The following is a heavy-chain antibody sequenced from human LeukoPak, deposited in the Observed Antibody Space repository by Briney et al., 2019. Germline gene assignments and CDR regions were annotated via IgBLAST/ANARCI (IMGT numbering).Heavy chain of an antibody. D-gene: IGHD2-2*01. CDR3: AKDPGVVPAHYFDY. Sequence: GGSLRLSCAASGFTFSSYVMIWVRQAPGKGLEWVSGTGSTGVSTFYADSVKGRFTVSRDNSKNTLSLQMNSLRAEDTAVYYCAKDPGVVPAHYFDYWGQGTLVTVSS. CDR1: GFTFSSYV. CDR2: TGSTGVST. J-gene: IGHJ4*02. V-gene: IGHV3-23*01.